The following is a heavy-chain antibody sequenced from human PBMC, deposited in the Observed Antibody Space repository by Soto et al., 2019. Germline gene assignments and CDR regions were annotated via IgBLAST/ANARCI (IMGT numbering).Heavy chain of an antibody. CDR3: ARDPITGTTGGWFDP. J-gene: IGHJ5*02. Sequence: PGGSLRLSCAASGFTFSSYSMNWVRQAPGKGLEWVSYISSSSSTIYYADSVKGRFTISRDNAKNSLYLQMNSLRDEDTAVYYCARDPITGTTGGWFDPWGQGTLVTVSS. D-gene: IGHD1-20*01. CDR1: GFTFSSYS. CDR2: ISSSSSTI. V-gene: IGHV3-48*02.